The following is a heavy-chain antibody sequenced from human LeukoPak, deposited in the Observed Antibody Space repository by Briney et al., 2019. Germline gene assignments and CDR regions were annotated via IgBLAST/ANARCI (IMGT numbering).Heavy chain of an antibody. CDR2: MNPNTGRT. V-gene: IGHV1-8*01. D-gene: IGHD3-22*01. Sequence: ASAKVSCKASRYTFTSYDINWVREAAGQGLEWVGWMNPNTGRTGFAQKFQGRLTMTRDTSISTAYMELSSLRSEDTAVYYCARLSQTPDYYSNGGYFYLGYWGQGTPVTVSS. CDR1: RYTFTSYD. CDR3: ARLSQTPDYYSNGGYFYLGY. J-gene: IGHJ4*02.